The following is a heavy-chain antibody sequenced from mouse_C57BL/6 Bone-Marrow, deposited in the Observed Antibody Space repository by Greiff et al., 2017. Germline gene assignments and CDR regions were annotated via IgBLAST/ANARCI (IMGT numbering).Heavy chain of an antibody. V-gene: IGHV1-55*01. CDR2: IYPGSGST. J-gene: IGHJ2*01. CDR3: ARKGRNYFDY. CDR1: GYTFTSYW. Sequence: VQLQQPGAELVKPGASVTMSCKASGYTFTSYWITWVKQRPRQGLEGIGDIYPGSGSTNYNEKFKSKATLTVDPSPSPAYMQLSSLTSKDSAVYYCARKGRNYFDYWGKGTTLTVSA.